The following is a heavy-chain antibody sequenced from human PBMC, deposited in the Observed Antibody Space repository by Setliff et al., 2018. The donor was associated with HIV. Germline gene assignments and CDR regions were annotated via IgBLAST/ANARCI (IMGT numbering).Heavy chain of an antibody. CDR2: ISGSGGTT. D-gene: IGHD5-18*01. V-gene: IGHV3-23*01. CDR1: GFTFSSYA. J-gene: IGHJ5*02. Sequence: GGSLILSCAASGFTFSSYAMSWVRQAPGKGLEWVSVISGSGGTTYYADSVKGRFTISRDNSKNTVFLQMNSLRGEDTAVYYCAALKGYSYGRGCFDPWGQGALVTVSS. CDR3: AALKGYSYGRGCFDP.